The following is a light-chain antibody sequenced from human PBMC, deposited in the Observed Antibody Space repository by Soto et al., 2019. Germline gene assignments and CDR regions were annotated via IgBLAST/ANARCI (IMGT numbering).Light chain of an antibody. V-gene: IGLV2-18*02. CDR2: EVS. CDR1: SSDVGSYNR. Sequence: QSVLTQPPSVSGSPGQSVAISCTGTSSDVGSYNRVSWYQQPPGTAPKVTIYEVSNRPSGVPDRFSGSKSGNTASLTISGLQAEDEADYYRSSYTSSSTYVFGTGTKVTVL. J-gene: IGLJ1*01. CDR3: SSYTSSSTYV.